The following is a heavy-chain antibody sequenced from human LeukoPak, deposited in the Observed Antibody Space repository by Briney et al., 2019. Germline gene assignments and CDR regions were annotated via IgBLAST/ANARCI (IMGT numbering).Heavy chain of an antibody. CDR3: ARDRGTIHWYFDL. J-gene: IGHJ2*01. V-gene: IGHV3-33*01. CDR1: GFTFSSYA. D-gene: IGHD1-1*01. Sequence: GGSLRLSCAASGFTFSSYAMHWVRQAPGKGLEWVAVIWYDGTNKYYTDSVKGRFTISRDTSENTLYLQMNSLRAEDTAVYYCARDRGTIHWYFDLWGRGTLVTVSS. CDR2: IWYDGTNK.